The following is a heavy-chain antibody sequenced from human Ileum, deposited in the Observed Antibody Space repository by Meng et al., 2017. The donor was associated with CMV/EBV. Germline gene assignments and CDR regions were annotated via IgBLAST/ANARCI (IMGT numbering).Heavy chain of an antibody. CDR2: TYSDGTT. D-gene: IGHD5-12*01. CDR1: GASITNNGNN. V-gene: IGHV4-30-4*01. CDR3: AKYSGPSRWFDP. J-gene: IGHJ5*02. Sequence: QGQRHESGSGLVKPAPAMYFSCTASGASITNNGNNWGRIRQPPGLGLMGFGYTYSDGTTYDNPSPKSLIATLETTSNTQFPLIVSSVAAADTAVYYCAKYSGPSRWFDPWGQGTLVTVSS.